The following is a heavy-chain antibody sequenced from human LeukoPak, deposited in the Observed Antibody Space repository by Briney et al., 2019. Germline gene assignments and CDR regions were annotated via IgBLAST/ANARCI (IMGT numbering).Heavy chain of an antibody. D-gene: IGHD1-26*01. CDR3: ARGLDTYKSGVD. CDR1: GGSFSGYY. V-gene: IGHV4-34*01. CDR2: IHPSGST. Sequence: SETLSLTCAVYGGSFSGYYCTWIRQAPGKGLEWIGEIHPSGSTNYNPSLMSRVSLSLDTPKNQFPLRLSSVTAADTAVYFCARGLDTYKSGVDWGQGTLVTVSP. J-gene: IGHJ4*02.